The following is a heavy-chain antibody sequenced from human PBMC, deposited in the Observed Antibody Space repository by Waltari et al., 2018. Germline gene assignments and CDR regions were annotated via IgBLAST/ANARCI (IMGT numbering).Heavy chain of an antibody. D-gene: IGHD1-26*01. J-gene: IGHJ4*02. CDR1: AFSVSSTD. V-gene: IGHV3-53*01. CDR3: ARDKGVEPTTRFDY. CDR2: VTSDDKT. Sequence: EVQLVESGGGLIQPGGSLRLSCAASAFSVSSTDMTWVRQAPGKGREWLSIVTSDDKTYYADSVKGRFTISRDNSKNTLYLEMSSLTAEDTAVYYCARDKGVEPTTRFDYWGQGTLVTVSS.